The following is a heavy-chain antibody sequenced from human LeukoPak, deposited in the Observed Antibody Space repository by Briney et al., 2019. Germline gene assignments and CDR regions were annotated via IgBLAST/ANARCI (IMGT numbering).Heavy chain of an antibody. CDR3: AKDLSSGWFPYFDY. Sequence: GGSLRLSCAASGLTFNHYGIHWVRQAPGKGLEWVAFISYDGSNKYYGDSVKGRFTISRDNFKKTVYMQLNNLSTEDTALYYCAKDLSSGWFPYFDYWGQGILVTVSS. CDR1: GLTFNHYG. V-gene: IGHV3-30*18. CDR2: ISYDGSNK. J-gene: IGHJ4*02. D-gene: IGHD6-19*01.